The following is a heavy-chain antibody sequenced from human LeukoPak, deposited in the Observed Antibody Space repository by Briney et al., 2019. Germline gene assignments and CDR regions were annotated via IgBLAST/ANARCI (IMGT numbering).Heavy chain of an antibody. V-gene: IGHV3-30*18. CDR3: AKPGSSGWSFDY. Sequence: PGRSLRLSCAASGFTFSSYGMHWVRQAPGKGLEWVAVISYDGSNTYYADSVKGRFTISRDNSKNTPYLQMNSLRAEDTAVYCCAKPGSSGWSFDYWGQGTLVTVSS. J-gene: IGHJ4*02. D-gene: IGHD6-19*01. CDR2: ISYDGSNT. CDR1: GFTFSSYG.